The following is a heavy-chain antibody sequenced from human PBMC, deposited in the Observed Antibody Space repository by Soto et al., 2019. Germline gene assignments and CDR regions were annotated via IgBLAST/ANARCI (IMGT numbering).Heavy chain of an antibody. CDR3: AGDSRTPSGGMDV. CDR2: IYSSGST. Sequence: SETLSLTCTLSGGSISSGDYSWRWIRQPPGKGLEWIGYIYSSGSTYYNPSLKSRVTIAVDTSKNQFSLKLSSVTAADTAVYYCAGDSRTPSGGMDVWGQGTTVTVSS. CDR1: GGSISSGDYS. J-gene: IGHJ6*02. V-gene: IGHV4-30-4*01.